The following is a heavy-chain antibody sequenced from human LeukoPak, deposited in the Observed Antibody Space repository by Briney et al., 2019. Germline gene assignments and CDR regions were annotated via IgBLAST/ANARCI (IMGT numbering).Heavy chain of an antibody. CDR1: GFTFSSYA. V-gene: IGHV3-30*04. D-gene: IGHD3-10*01. CDR2: ISYDGSNK. Sequence: GGSLRLSCAASGFTFSSYAMHWVRQAPGKGLEWVAVISYDGSNKYYADSVKGRFTISRDNSKNTLYLQMNSLRAEDTAVYYCARGADRFGESLQNYCGQGTLVTVSS. CDR3: ARGADRFGESLQNY. J-gene: IGHJ4*02.